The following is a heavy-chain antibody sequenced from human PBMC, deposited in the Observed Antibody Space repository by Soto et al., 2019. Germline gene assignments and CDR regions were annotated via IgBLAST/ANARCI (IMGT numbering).Heavy chain of an antibody. Sequence: SETLSLTCTVSGGSISSGGYYWSWIRQHPGKGLEWIGYIYYSGSTYYNPSLKSRVTISVDTSKNQFSLKLSSVTAADTAVYYCARAPPYHYGSGRGDYYGMDVWGQGTTVTVSS. J-gene: IGHJ6*02. V-gene: IGHV4-31*03. CDR3: ARAPPYHYGSGRGDYYGMDV. D-gene: IGHD3-10*01. CDR1: GGSISSGGYY. CDR2: IYYSGST.